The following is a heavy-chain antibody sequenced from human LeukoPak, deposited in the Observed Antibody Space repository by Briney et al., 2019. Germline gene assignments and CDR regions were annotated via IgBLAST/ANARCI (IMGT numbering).Heavy chain of an antibody. V-gene: IGHV4-38-2*02. Sequence: SETLSLTCTVSGYYVTDGYYWGWIRQPPGKGLEWIGHIYHFGDTFYNPSLNTRVTLSVDTSQNQISLTLTSLTAAETATYYCARIDKTQRLVLGVEQWGQGTLVTVSS. CDR2: IYHFGDT. J-gene: IGHJ1*01. CDR3: ARIDKTQRLVLGVEQ. CDR1: GYYVTDGYY. D-gene: IGHD6-13*01.